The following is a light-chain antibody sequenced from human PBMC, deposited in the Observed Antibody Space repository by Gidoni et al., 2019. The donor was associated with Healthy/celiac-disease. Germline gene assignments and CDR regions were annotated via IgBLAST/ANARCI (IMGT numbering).Light chain of an antibody. V-gene: IGLV1-44*01. J-gene: IGLJ1*01. Sequence: QSVLTQPPSASGTPGQRVTISCSGSISNIGTNTVNWYQQLPGTAPKLLIYGNNQRPSGVPDRFSGSKSGASASLAISGLQSEDEADYYCATWDDSLNGLFVFGTGTKVTVL. CDR2: GNN. CDR3: ATWDDSLNGLFV. CDR1: ISNIGTNT.